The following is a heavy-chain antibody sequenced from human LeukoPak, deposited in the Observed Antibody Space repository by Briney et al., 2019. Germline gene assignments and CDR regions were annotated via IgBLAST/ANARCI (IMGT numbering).Heavy chain of an antibody. Sequence: GGSLRLSCAASGFTFDDYAMHWVRQAPGKGLGWVSGISWNSGRIGYVDSVKGRFTISRDNAKNSLYLQMNSLKPEDMAVYYCAKSTYYDFWSGYLDYWGQGTRVTVSS. CDR2: ISWNSGRI. D-gene: IGHD3-3*01. CDR1: GFTFDDYA. V-gene: IGHV3-9*03. J-gene: IGHJ4*02. CDR3: AKSTYYDFWSGYLDY.